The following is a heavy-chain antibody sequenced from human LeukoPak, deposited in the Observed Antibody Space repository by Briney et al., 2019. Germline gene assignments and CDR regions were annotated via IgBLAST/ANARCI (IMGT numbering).Heavy chain of an antibody. CDR2: IYYSGST. CDR1: GGSISSYY. D-gene: IGHD4-17*01. V-gene: IGHV4-59*01. CDR3: ARIRNDYADYYYCMDV. J-gene: IGHJ6*03. Sequence: SETLSLTCTVSGGSISSYYWSWIRQPPGKGLEWIGYIYYSGSTNYNPSLKSRVTISVDTSKNQFSLKLSSVTAADTAVYYCARIRNDYADYYYCMDVWGKGTTVTVSS.